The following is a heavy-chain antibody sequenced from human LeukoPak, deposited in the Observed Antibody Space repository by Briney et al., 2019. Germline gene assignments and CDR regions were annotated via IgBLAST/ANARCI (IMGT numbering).Heavy chain of an antibody. CDR1: GFTFSSYA. J-gene: IGHJ4*02. CDR3: AKQGYCSGGSCYSFDY. V-gene: IGHV3-23*01. CDR2: ISGSGGST. Sequence: GGSLRLSCAVSGFTFSSYAMSWVRQAPGKGLEWVSAISGSGGSTYYADSVKGRFTISRDNSKNTLYLQMNSLRAEDTAVYYCAKQGYCSGGSCYSFDYWGQGTLVTVSS. D-gene: IGHD2-15*01.